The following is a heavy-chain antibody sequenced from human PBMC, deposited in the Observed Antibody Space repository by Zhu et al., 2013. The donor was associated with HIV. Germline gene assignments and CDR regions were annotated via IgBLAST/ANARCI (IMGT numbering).Heavy chain of an antibody. V-gene: IGHV1-3*01. CDR3: ARTGVMTYYYGPGWFDP. Sequence: QVQLVQSGAEVKKPGASVKVSCKASGYTFTSYAMHWVRQAPGQRLEWMGWINAGNGNTKYSQKFQGRVTITRDTSASTAYMELSSLRSEDTAVYYCARTGVMTYYYGPGWFDPWGQGTLVTVSS. CDR2: INAGNGNT. D-gene: IGHD3-10*01. J-gene: IGHJ5*02. CDR1: GYTFTSYA.